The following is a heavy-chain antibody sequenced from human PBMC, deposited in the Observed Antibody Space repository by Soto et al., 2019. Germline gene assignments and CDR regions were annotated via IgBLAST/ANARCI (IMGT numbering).Heavy chain of an antibody. D-gene: IGHD3-10*01. CDR3: ATGRTYFYGSGSHNYFDY. J-gene: IGHJ4*02. Sequence: QVQLVQSGTEVKKPGTSVKVSCKVSGDTLTDLSMHWVRQAPGKGLVWMGGFDPEDDETFYAQRFQGRVTMTEDTSTDTAYMELSSLRSDDTAVYYCATGRTYFYGSGSHNYFDYWGQGTLVTVSS. CDR1: GDTLTDLS. V-gene: IGHV1-24*01. CDR2: FDPEDDET.